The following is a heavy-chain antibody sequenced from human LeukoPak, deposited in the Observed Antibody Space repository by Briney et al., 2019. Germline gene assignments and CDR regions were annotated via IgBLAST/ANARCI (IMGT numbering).Heavy chain of an antibody. V-gene: IGHV3-23*01. Sequence: GGSLRLSCAASGFTFSSYAMSWVRQAPGKGLEWVSAISGSGGSTYYADSVKGRFTISRDNSKNTLYLQMNSLRAEDTAVYYCAKFGNAVPTYCYYGMDVWGQGTTVTVSS. J-gene: IGHJ6*02. D-gene: IGHD1-1*01. CDR1: GFTFSSYA. CDR2: ISGSGGST. CDR3: AKFGNAVPTYCYYGMDV.